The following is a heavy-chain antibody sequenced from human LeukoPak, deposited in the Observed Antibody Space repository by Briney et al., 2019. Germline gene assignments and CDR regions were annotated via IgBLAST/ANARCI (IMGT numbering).Heavy chain of an antibody. CDR2: IIPIFGTA. V-gene: IGHV1-69*13. J-gene: IGHJ4*02. CDR1: GGTFSSYA. CDR3: ARDNNGFDFYYFDY. Sequence: SVKVSCKASGGTFSSYAISWVRQAPGQGLEWMGGIIPIFGTANYAQKFQGGVTITADESTSTAYMELSSLRSEDTAVYYCARDNNGFDFYYFDYWGQGTLVTVSS. D-gene: IGHD1/OR15-1a*01.